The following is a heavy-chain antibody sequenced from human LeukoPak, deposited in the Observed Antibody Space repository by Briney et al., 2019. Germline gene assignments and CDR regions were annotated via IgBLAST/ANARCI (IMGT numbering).Heavy chain of an antibody. Sequence: PSETLSLTCTVSGYSIGSQYWSWIRQPPGKGLEWIGYISYDGRPSYNPSVKSRFIISVEMSKNQLSLELGSVTAADTAVYYCARTKYHYYDSSGYEGPYYYMDVWGKGTTVTVSS. J-gene: IGHJ6*03. V-gene: IGHV4-59*11. CDR1: GYSIGSQY. D-gene: IGHD3-22*01. CDR2: ISYDGRP. CDR3: ARTKYHYYDSSGYEGPYYYMDV.